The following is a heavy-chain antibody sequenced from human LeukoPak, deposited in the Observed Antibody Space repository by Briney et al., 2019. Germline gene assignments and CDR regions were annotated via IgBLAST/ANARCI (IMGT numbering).Heavy chain of an antibody. CDR3: ARHPYYYDGSGYYDF. J-gene: IGHJ4*02. CDR1: GGSISSSSYY. Sequence: SETLSLTCTVSGGSISSSSYYWGWIRQPPGKGLEWIGSIYYSGSTYYNPSLKSRVTISVDTSKNLFSLKLSSVTAADTAVYYRARHPYYYDGSGYYDFWGQGTLVTVSS. V-gene: IGHV4-39*01. D-gene: IGHD3-22*01. CDR2: IYYSGST.